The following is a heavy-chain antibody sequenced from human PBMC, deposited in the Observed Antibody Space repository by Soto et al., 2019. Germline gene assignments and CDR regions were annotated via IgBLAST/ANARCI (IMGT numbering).Heavy chain of an antibody. Sequence: QVQLVESGGGVVQPGRSLRLSCAASGFPFSSYGMHWVRQAPGKGLEWVAHISYDGSNKHYTDSVKGRFTISRDNSKNLLYLLMSSRTAADTAVYFCASGKNYFAYCGQGTRVSVSS. J-gene: IGHJ4*02. V-gene: IGHV3-30*03. CDR2: ISYDGSNK. CDR1: GFPFSSYG. CDR3: ASGKNYFAY. D-gene: IGHD2-15*01.